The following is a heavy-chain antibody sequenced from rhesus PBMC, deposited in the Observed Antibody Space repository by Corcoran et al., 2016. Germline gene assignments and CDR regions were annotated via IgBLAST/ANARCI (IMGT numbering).Heavy chain of an antibody. V-gene: IGHV4-80*01. CDR1: GASISSYW. D-gene: IGHD1-20*01. CDR2: IRGKKDST. Sequence: QLQLQESGPGLVTPSETLSLTCVVSGASISSYWWSGIRQPPGKGLEGLGEIRGKKDSTYDNPAFKGRGTVAKDAAKNQFSLKLSSETAADTAVYYCAREVPAGTSGYWGQGVLVTVSS. J-gene: IGHJ4*01. CDR3: AREVPAGTSGY.